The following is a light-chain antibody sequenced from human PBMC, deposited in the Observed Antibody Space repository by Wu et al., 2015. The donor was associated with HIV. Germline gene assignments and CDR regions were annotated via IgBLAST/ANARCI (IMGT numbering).Light chain of an antibody. CDR3: QQYGDSFT. V-gene: IGKV3-20*01. Sequence: EIVLTQSPGTLSLSPGERATLSCRASQSVSSNYLAWYQKKSGQAPRLLIYAASSRATGIPDRFSGSESGIDFTLTISRLEPEDFAVYYCQQYGDSFTFGLGPRWISN. CDR2: AAS. CDR1: QSVSSNY. J-gene: IGKJ3*01.